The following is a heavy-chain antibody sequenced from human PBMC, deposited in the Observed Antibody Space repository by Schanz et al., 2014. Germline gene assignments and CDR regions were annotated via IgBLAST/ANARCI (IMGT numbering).Heavy chain of an antibody. D-gene: IGHD6-25*01. Sequence: QEQLVESGGGVVRPGRSLRLSCAASGFTLRNYAIHWVRQAPGKGLEWVAVISYDGSIYSYADSVKGRFTISRDISENTLYLQMNSLRAEDTAVYHCARDCGTSCDAFDIWGQGTMVTVSS. CDR1: GFTLRNYA. J-gene: IGHJ3*02. V-gene: IGHV3-30*04. CDR2: ISYDGSIY. CDR3: ARDCGTSCDAFDI.